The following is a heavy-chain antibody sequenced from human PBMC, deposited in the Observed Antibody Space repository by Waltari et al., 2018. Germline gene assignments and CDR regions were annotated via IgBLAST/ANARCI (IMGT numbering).Heavy chain of an antibody. CDR3: AKDAFGNTYLDH. J-gene: IGHJ4*02. CDR1: GFTIGSYG. D-gene: IGHD3-10*01. CDR2: IHLDGGQT. V-gene: IGHV3-30*02. Sequence: QVQLVESGGGVVQPGMSLRLSCAASGFTIGSYGMHWVRQAPGKGLEWGALIHLDGGQTYYGDSVRGRFTISTDNSKNTLYLDMNSLKLNDTAIYYCAKDAFGNTYLDHWGQGTLVTVAS.